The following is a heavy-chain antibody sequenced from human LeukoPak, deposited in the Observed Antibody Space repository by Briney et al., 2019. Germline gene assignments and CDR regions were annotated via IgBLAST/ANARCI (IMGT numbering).Heavy chain of an antibody. CDR1: GFTFSTYA. V-gene: IGHV3-23*01. D-gene: IGHD6-13*01. CDR3: AREWQGGIAAAGTRIEGDY. CDR2: ISGSGANT. J-gene: IGHJ4*02. Sequence: PGGSLRLSCAASGFTFSTYAMSWVRQAPGKGLEWVSTISGSGANTYYADSVRGRFTISRDNAENSLFLQMNRLRVEDTAVYYCAREWQGGIAAAGTRIEGDYWGLGTLVAVSS.